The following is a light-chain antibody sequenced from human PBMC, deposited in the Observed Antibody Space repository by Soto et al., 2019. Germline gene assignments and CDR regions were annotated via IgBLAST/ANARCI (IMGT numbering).Light chain of an antibody. Sequence: DIQMTQSPSTLSASVGDRVTITCRARQSINTWLAWYQQKPGKAPKLLISDASTLESGVPSRFSGSGSGTDFTLTISSLQPDDFATYDCHQYNYFFGGGTRVEIK. CDR1: QSINTW. J-gene: IGKJ4*01. V-gene: IGKV1-5*01. CDR2: DAS. CDR3: HQYNYF.